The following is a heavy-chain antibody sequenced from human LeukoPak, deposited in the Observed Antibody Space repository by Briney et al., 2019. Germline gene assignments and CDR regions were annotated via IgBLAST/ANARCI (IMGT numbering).Heavy chain of an antibody. D-gene: IGHD1-7*01. CDR1: GGSISSGGYY. CDR2: TYDSRST. Sequence: SETLSLTCTVSGGSISSGGYYWSWLRQHPGKGLEWIGYTYDSRSTYYNPSLKSRVTISVDTSKNQVSLKMSSVTAADTAVYYCARGKGIRELKTNAFDIWGPGTMVTVST. J-gene: IGHJ3*02. CDR3: ARGKGIRELKTNAFDI. V-gene: IGHV4-31*03.